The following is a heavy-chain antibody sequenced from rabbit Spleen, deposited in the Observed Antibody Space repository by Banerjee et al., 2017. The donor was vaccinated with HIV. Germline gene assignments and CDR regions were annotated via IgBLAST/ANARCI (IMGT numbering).Heavy chain of an antibody. CDR1: GFSFSSRYY. V-gene: IGHV1S40*01. Sequence: QSLEESGGGLVQPEGSLTLTCTASGFSFSSRYYMCWVRQAPGKGLEWIACSDVGKRGTNYYARWAKGRFTISKTSSTTVTLQMTSLTAADTATYFCARDAAGREDFNLWGPGTLVTVS. CDR2: SDVGKRGTN. J-gene: IGHJ4*01. CDR3: ARDAAGREDFNL. D-gene: IGHD4-2*01.